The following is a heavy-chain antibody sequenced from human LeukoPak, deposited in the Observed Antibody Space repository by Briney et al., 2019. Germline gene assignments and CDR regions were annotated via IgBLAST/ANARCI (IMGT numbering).Heavy chain of an antibody. CDR1: GFTFSSYW. J-gene: IGHJ3*02. V-gene: IGHV3-74*01. Sequence: GGSLRLSCAASGFTFSSYWMHWVRQAPGKGPVWVSRINSDGSTTNYADSVKGRFTISRDNAKNTLYLQMNSLSVEDTAVYYCAGVIYYTSDAFDIWGQGTMVTVSS. CDR3: AGVIYYTSDAFDI. CDR2: INSDGSTT. D-gene: IGHD3-22*01.